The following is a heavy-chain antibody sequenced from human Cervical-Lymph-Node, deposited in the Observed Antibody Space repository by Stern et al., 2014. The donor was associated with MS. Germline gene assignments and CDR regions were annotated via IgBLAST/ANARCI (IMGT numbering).Heavy chain of an antibody. D-gene: IGHD5-24*01. CDR3: ARGHIPYAYNSLFDY. CDR2: AWYDGSTA. V-gene: IGHV3-33*01. CDR1: GFTFSSYG. Sequence: DQLVESGGGVVQPGTSLRLSCAASGFTFSSYGMHWVRQAPGKGLEWVALAWYDGSTAYYTNSVKGRFTISRDNSKNPLSLQRNRLTAEDTAVYYCARGHIPYAYNSLFDYWGQGTLVTVSS. J-gene: IGHJ4*02.